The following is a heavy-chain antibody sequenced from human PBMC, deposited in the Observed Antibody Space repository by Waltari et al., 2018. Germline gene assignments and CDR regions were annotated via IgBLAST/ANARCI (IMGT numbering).Heavy chain of an antibody. D-gene: IGHD6-25*01. V-gene: IGHV3-23*04. J-gene: IGHJ4*02. Sequence: EVQLVESGGGLVQPGGSLKLSCATSGFTFSSSAMTWVRQAPGMGLVWVSDIRVGCGTTYYADYVKGRFTISRDNSKNILYLQMNSLRAEDTAFYYCVKQRVRASPIFDYWGLGTLVTVSS. CDR1: GFTFSSSA. CDR2: IRVGCGTT. CDR3: VKQRVRASPIFDY.